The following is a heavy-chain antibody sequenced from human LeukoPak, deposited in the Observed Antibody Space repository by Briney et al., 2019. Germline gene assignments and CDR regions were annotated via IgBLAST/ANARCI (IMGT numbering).Heavy chain of an antibody. V-gene: IGHV1-2*02. D-gene: IGHD6-13*01. J-gene: IGHJ4*02. CDR3: AGDPAHSSSWYED. CDR2: INPNSGGT. CDR1: GYTFTGYY. Sequence: ASVKVSCKASGYTFTGYYMHWVRQAPGQGLEWMGWINPNSGGTNYAQKFQGRVTMTRDTSISTAYMELSRLRSDDTAVYYCAGDPAHSSSWYEDWGQGTLVTVSS.